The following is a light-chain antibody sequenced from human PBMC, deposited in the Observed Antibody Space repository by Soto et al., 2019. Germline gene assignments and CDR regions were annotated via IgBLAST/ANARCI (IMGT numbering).Light chain of an antibody. CDR3: AAWDDSLSGAV. CDR2: RND. J-gene: IGLJ7*01. CDR1: SSNIGDNS. Sequence: QAVVTQPPSASGTPGQRVTISCSGSSSNIGDNSVYWYQQLQGTAHKLLIYRNDQRPSGVPDRFSGSTSGTSASLAISGLRSEDEADYYCAAWDDSLSGAVFGGGTKLTVL. V-gene: IGLV1-47*01.